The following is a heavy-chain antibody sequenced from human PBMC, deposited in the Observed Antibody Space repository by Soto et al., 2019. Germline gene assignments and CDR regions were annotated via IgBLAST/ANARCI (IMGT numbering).Heavy chain of an antibody. V-gene: IGHV1-69*13. D-gene: IGHD3-16*02. CDR1: GGTFSSYA. Sequence: GASVKVSCKASGGTFSSYAISWVRHAPGQGLEWMGGIIPIFGTANYAQKFQGRVTITADESTSTAYMELSSLRSEDTAVYYCARGGMITFGGVIVILRQYYYYGMDVWGQGTTVTVSS. CDR2: IIPIFGTA. J-gene: IGHJ6*02. CDR3: ARGGMITFGGVIVILRQYYYYGMDV.